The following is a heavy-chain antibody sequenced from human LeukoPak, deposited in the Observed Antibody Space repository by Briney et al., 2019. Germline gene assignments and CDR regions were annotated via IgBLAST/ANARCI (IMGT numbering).Heavy chain of an antibody. V-gene: IGHV3-48*01. D-gene: IGHD5-18*01. CDR1: GFTFSSYS. J-gene: IGHJ4*02. CDR3: ARARGYSYGYSDY. CDR2: ISSSSNTI. Sequence: PGRSLRLSCASSGFTFSSYSMNWVSQASGKGLEWVAYISSSSNTIDSADSVNGRFTISRDNAKHSLYLQVNSLRAEDTAVYYCARARGYSYGYSDYWGQGTLVTVSS.